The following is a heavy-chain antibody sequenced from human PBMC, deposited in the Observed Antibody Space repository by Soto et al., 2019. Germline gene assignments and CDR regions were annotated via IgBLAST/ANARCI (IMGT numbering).Heavy chain of an antibody. CDR1: GDSITNNKW. CDR3: ARDLPGSGLDCDT. Sequence: QVQLQESGPGLVKPSGTLSLTCAVSGDSITNNKWWTWVRQPPGKGLEWIGEIHHTGDTHYNPSLKSRLTISVDKSKNQFSLKLTSVTAADTAVYYCARDLPGSGLDCDTWGQGTLVTVSS. V-gene: IGHV4-4*02. J-gene: IGHJ5*02. CDR2: IHHTGDT. D-gene: IGHD6-19*01.